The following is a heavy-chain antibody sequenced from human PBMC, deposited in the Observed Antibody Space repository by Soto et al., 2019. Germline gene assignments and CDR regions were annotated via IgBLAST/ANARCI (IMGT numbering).Heavy chain of an antibody. J-gene: IGHJ5*02. D-gene: IGHD3-10*01. V-gene: IGHV3-7*05. Sequence: EVQLVESGGGLVQPGGSLRLSCAASGFSFSTYWMAWVRQDPGKGLEWVAHIDQGGGDKYYVDSVRGRFTISRDNAKNSLYLQLNSLRADDTAIYYCARGGNWFALWGQGTLVSVSS. CDR2: IDQGGGDK. CDR1: GFSFSTYW. CDR3: ARGGNWFAL.